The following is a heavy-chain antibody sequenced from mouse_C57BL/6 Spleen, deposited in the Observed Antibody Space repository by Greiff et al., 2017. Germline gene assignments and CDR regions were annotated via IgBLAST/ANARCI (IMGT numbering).Heavy chain of an antibody. D-gene: IGHD1-2*01. J-gene: IGHJ3*01. V-gene: IGHV14-4*01. CDR2: IDPENGDT. CDR1: GFNIKDDY. CDR3: TTSTLP. Sequence: EVKLQESGAELVRPGASVKLSCTASGFNIKDDYMHWVKQRPEQGLEWIGWIDPENGDTEYASKFQGKATITADTSSNTAYLKLSSLTSEDTAVYYCTTSTLPWGQGTLVTVSA.